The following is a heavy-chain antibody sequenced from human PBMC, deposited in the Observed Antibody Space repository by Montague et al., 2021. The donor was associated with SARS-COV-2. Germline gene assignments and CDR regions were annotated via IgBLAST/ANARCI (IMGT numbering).Heavy chain of an antibody. CDR2: THHTGGT. Sequence: SETLSLTCSVSGASISQAFWWCWVRQPPGKGLEWIAETHHTGGTNYNPSLASRATISLDYSNNQVSLMLSSVTAADTAMYYFASHPVWQRLNTWGQGTLVSVSP. J-gene: IGHJ5*02. V-gene: IGHV4-4*02. D-gene: IGHD6-25*01. CDR1: GASISQAFW. CDR3: ASHPVWQRLNT.